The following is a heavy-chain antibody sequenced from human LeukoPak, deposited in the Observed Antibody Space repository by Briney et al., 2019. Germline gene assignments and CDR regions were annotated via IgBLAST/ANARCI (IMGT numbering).Heavy chain of an antibody. Sequence: SETLSLTCAVYGGSFSNYYWGWIRQPPGKGLEWIGSIYHSGSTYYNPSLKSRVTISVDTSKNQFSLKLSSVTAADTAVYYCARVPRQSTPFDYWGQGTLVTVSS. D-gene: IGHD2-15*01. CDR3: ARVPRQSTPFDY. J-gene: IGHJ4*02. CDR1: GGSFSNYY. V-gene: IGHV4-38-2*01. CDR2: IYHSGST.